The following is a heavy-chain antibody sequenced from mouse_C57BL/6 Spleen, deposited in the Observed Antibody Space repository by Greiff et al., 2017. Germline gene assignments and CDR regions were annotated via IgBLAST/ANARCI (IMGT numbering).Heavy chain of an antibody. D-gene: IGHD2-1*01. J-gene: IGHJ4*01. CDR2: INTGSGGT. CDR1: GYAFTNYL. CDR3: ARGNYGAMDY. V-gene: IGHV1-54*01. Sequence: VQLQESGAELVRPGTSVKVSCKASGYAFTNYLIEWVKQRPGQGLEWLGVINTGSGGTNYNEKFQGKATLTADKSSSTAYMQLSSLTAEDSAVYFCARGNYGAMDYWGQGTSVTFSS.